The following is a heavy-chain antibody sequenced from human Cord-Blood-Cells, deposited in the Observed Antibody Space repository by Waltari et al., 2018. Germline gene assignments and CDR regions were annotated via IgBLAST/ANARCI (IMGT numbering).Heavy chain of an antibody. CDR3: ARDEGGYDYYFDY. D-gene: IGHD5-12*01. CDR2: ISAYNGNT. V-gene: IGHV1-18*01. Sequence: RLEWMGWISAYNGNTNYAQKLQGRVTMTTDTSTSTAYMELRSLRSDDTAVYYCARDEGGYDYYFDYWGQGTLVTVSS. J-gene: IGHJ4*02.